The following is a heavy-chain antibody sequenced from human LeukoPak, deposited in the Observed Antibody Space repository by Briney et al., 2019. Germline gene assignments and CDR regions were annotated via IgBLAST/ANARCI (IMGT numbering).Heavy chain of an antibody. CDR3: ARATPGRSNDAFDI. CDR1: GFTFRSYW. Sequence: GGSLRLSCAASGFTFRSYWMTWVRQSPGKGLEWVSYISSSGSTIYYADSVKGRFTISRDNAKNSLYLQMNSLRAEDTAVYYCARATPGRSNDAFDIWGQGTMVTVSS. V-gene: IGHV3-48*04. J-gene: IGHJ3*02. CDR2: ISSSGSTI.